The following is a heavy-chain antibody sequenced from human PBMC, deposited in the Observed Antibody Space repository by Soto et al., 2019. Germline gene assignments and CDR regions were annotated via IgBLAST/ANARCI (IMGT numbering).Heavy chain of an antibody. V-gene: IGHV3-30*18. D-gene: IGHD6-19*01. J-gene: IGHJ4*02. CDR1: GFTFSSYG. CDR2: ISYDGSNK. Sequence: QVQLVESGGGVVQPGRSLRLSCAASGFTFSSYGMHWVRQAPGKGLEWVAVISYDGSNKYYADSVKGRFTISRDNSKNTLYLQMNSLRAEDTAVYYCAKDYPPTVAGTTLTFDYWGQGTLVTVSS. CDR3: AKDYPPTVAGTTLTFDY.